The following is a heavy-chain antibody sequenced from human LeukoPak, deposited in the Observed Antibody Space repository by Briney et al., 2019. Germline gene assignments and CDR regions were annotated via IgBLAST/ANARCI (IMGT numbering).Heavy chain of an antibody. CDR1: GDSVSSTSAV. V-gene: IGHV6-1*01. Sequence: QTLSLTCGISGDSVSSTSAVWNWIRQSPSRGLEWLGRTYYRSHWYNDYAVSVEGRITANPDTSKNQFSLQLNSVTPEDTAVYYCAQGGAAAGFDYWGQGTLVTVSS. CDR2: TYYRSHWYN. D-gene: IGHD6-25*01. CDR3: AQGGAAAGFDY. J-gene: IGHJ4*02.